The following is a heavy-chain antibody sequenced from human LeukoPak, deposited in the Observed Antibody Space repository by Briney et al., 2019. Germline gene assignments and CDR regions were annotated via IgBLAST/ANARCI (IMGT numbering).Heavy chain of an antibody. Sequence: GGSLRLSCAASGFTFSSYWMSWVRQAPGKGLEWVANIKQDGSEKYYVDSVKGRFTISRDSAKNSLYLQMNSLRAEDTAVYYCASQVSSGYYPPYYYFDYWGQGTLVTVSS. CDR1: GFTFSSYW. J-gene: IGHJ4*02. CDR2: IKQDGSEK. D-gene: IGHD3-22*01. CDR3: ASQVSSGYYPPYYYFDY. V-gene: IGHV3-7*01.